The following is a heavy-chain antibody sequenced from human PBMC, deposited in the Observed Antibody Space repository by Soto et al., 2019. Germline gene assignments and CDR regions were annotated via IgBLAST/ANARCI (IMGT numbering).Heavy chain of an antibody. V-gene: IGHV3-74*01. CDR3: VRRTTVTTAGDY. CDR2: INTDGSST. Sequence: VQLVESGGGLVQPGGSLRLSCAASGFTFSTYWMHWVRQAPGKGLVWVSHINTDGSSTPYADSVKGRFTISRDNAKNTLYLQMKSLRADDTAVYYCVRRTTVTTAGDYWGQGTLVTVSS. CDR1: GFTFSTYW. J-gene: IGHJ4*02. D-gene: IGHD4-4*01.